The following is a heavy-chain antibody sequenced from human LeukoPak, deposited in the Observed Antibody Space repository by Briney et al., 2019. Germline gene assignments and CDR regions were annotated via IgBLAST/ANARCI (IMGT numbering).Heavy chain of an antibody. J-gene: IGHJ4*02. CDR2: IGYDGGYK. V-gene: IGHV3-30*02. CDR3: AKDGGAYSSSSGDFDY. D-gene: IGHD6-6*01. CDR1: GFTFSAYG. Sequence: GGSLSLSCAASGFTFSAYGMHWVRQAPGRGLEWVAFIGYDGGYKYYLDSVKGRFTISRDNSKNTLYLQMNSLRAEDTAVYYCAKDGGAYSSSSGDFDYWGQGTLVTVSS.